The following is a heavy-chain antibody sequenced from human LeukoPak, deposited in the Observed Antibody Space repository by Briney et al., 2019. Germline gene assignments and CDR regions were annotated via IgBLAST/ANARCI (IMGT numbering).Heavy chain of an antibody. CDR3: ARRAGYSSSWYNYYGMDV. CDR1: GYTFTGYY. Sequence: PGASVKVSCKASGYTFTGYYMHWVRQAPGQGLEWMGWINPNSGGTNYAQKFQGRVTMTRNTSISTAYMELSSLRSEDTAVYYCARRAGYSSSWYNYYGMDVWGQGTTVTVSS. CDR2: INPNSGGT. D-gene: IGHD6-13*01. J-gene: IGHJ6*02. V-gene: IGHV1-2*02.